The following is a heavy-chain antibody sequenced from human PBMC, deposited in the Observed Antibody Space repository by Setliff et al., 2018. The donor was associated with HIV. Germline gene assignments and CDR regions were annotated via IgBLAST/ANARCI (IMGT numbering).Heavy chain of an antibody. CDR3: ATERWLYQNFDS. D-gene: IGHD3-16*01. CDR2: IYYSGRT. Sequence: SETLSLTCTVSGGSISSSSYYWGWIRQPPGKGLEWIGSIYYSGRTYYNPSPKSRVTMSVDTSKNQFSLNLNSVTATDTAIYYCATERWLYQNFDSWGQGTQVTVSS. CDR1: GGSISSSSYY. V-gene: IGHV4-39*07. J-gene: IGHJ4*02.